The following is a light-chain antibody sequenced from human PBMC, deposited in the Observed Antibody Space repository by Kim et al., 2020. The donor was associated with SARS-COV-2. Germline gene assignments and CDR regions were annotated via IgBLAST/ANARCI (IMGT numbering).Light chain of an antibody. CDR3: QQYKYWPPVT. CDR2: AAS. V-gene: IGKV3-15*01. J-gene: IGKJ4*01. CDR1: QSVTDS. Sequence: VMTQSPATLSVSPGESATLSCRASQSVTDSLAWYQQKSGQPPRLLIYAASTRASGIPARFTGSGSGTEFTLTISSLKSEDFAVYYCQQYKYWPPVTFGGGTKLEI.